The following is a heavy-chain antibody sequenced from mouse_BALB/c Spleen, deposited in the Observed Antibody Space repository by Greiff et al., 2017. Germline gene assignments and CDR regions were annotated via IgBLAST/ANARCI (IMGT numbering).Heavy chain of an antibody. CDR2: MSSGGST. CDR1: GFSTGSYA. D-gene: IGHD4-1*01. V-gene: IGHV5-6-5*01. CDR3: AKEEGTGTVAY. J-gene: IGHJ3*01. Sequence: EVPGVESGRGLVKPGRSLTSSCVASGFSTGSYAMSWVRQTPVNRLEWVVSMSSGGSTYYPDSVKARFTISRDNARNILSLQMGSLRSEDTAMYYCAKEEGTGTVAYWGQGTLVTVSA.